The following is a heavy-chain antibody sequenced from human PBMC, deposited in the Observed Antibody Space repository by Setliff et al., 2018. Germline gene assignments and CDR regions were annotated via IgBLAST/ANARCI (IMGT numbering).Heavy chain of an antibody. CDR1: GFTFSNAW. CDR2: ISSSGSLI. J-gene: IGHJ5*02. CDR3: ATSNDYFDH. V-gene: IGHV3-48*01. D-gene: IGHD3-16*01. Sequence: PGGSLRLSCTASGFTFSNAWMTWVRQTPGKGLEWVAYISSSGSLIYYPDSVKGRFTISRDNARNSLYLQINSLRAEDTAVYFCATSNDYFDHWGQGTLVTVSS.